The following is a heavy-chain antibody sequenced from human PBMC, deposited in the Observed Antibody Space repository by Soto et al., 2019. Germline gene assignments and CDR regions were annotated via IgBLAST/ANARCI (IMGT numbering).Heavy chain of an antibody. CDR2: IIPILGIA. Sequence: QVQLVQSGAEVKKPGSSVKVSCKASGGTFSSYTISWVRQAPGQGLEWMGRIIPILGIANYAQKFQGRVTITADKPTSTAYMELSSLRSEDTAVYYCAGGGGDSSSWYFSYPWGQGTLVTVSS. D-gene: IGHD6-13*01. V-gene: IGHV1-69*02. CDR3: AGGGGDSSSWYFSYP. J-gene: IGHJ5*02. CDR1: GGTFSSYT.